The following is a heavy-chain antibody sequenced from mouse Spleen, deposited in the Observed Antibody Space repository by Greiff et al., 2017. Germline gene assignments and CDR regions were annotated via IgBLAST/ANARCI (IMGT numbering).Heavy chain of an antibody. CDR3: ARSRGSSYDY. V-gene: IGHV1-50*01. J-gene: IGHJ2*01. CDR2: IDPSDSYT. Sequence: QVKMQQPGAELVKPGASVKLSCKASGYTFTSYWMQWVKQRPGQGLEWIGEIDPSDSYTNYNQKFKGKATLTVDTSSSTAYMQLSSLTSEDSAVYYCARSRGSSYDYWGQGTTLTVSS. CDR1: GYTFTSYW. D-gene: IGHD1-1*01.